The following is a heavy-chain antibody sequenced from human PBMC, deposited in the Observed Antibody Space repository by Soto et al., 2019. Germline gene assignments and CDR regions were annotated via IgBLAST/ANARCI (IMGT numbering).Heavy chain of an antibody. V-gene: IGHV4-34*01. CDR3: ARGSRITIFGVVLRSFIPLNPHIDV. D-gene: IGHD3-3*01. CDR2: IKHSGST. J-gene: IGHJ6*02. Sequence: QVQLQQWGAGLLKPSETLSLTCAVYGGSFSGYYWSWIRQPPGKGLEWIGEIKHSGSTNYNPSLKSRVTILVETTKNQFSQKLSSVPAADTAVDYCARGSRITIFGVVLRSFIPLNPHIDVWGQGTTVTGSS. CDR1: GGSFSGYY.